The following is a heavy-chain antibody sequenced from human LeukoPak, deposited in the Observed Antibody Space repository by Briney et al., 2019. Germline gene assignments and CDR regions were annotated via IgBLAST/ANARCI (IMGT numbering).Heavy chain of an antibody. J-gene: IGHJ5*02. CDR1: GFNFNDYW. V-gene: IGHV3-74*01. CDR2: INTDGSRT. CDR3: ARDPNLSHYYDSSGYYPNWFDP. Sequence: GGSLRLSCVASGFNFNDYWMHWVRQAPGKGLVWVSHINTDGSRTNYADSAKGRFTISRDNAKNTLYLQMNSLRAEDTAVYYCARDPNLSHYYDSSGYYPNWFDPWGQGTLVTVSS. D-gene: IGHD3-22*01.